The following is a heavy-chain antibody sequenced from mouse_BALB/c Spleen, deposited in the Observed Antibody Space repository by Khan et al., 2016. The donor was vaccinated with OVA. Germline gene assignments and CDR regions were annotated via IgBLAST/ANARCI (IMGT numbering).Heavy chain of an antibody. CDR3: RRHWVGLMDF. D-gene: IGHD1-1*01. J-gene: IGHJ4*01. CDR1: GFTFSTFG. CDR2: ISSGGTYT. V-gene: IGHV5-6*01. Sequence: EVELVESGGDLVKPGGSLKLSCAAAGFTFSTFGMSWVRQTPDKRLEWVATISSGGTYTYYPDSVKGRFTISRDNAKNTLYLQMSSLRSEDTAIHYGRRHWVGLMDFWGQGTSVTVSS.